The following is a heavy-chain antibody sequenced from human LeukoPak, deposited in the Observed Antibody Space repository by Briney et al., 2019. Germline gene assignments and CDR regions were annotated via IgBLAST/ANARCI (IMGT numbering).Heavy chain of an antibody. J-gene: IGHJ4*02. Sequence: PGGSLRLSCVASGFTFSSYAMHWVRQAPGKGLEWAAFIHYDGSSVHYADSVKGRFTISRDNSKNTLYLQMNSLRAEDTAVYYCVRGLISAAGTFDYWGQGTLVTVSS. D-gene: IGHD6-13*01. V-gene: IGHV3-30*04. CDR3: VRGLISAAGTFDY. CDR2: IHYDGSSV. CDR1: GFTFSSYA.